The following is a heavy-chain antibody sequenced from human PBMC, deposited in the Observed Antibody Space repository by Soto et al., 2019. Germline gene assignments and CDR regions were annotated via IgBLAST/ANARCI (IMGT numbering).Heavy chain of an antibody. CDR1: GFTFSSYA. CDR3: ARDLLRYCSSTSCHPGVH. J-gene: IGHJ4*02. V-gene: IGHV3-30-3*01. Sequence: GGSLRLSCAASGFTFSSYAMHWVRQAPGKGLEWVAVISYDGSNKYYADSVKGRFTISRDNSKNTLYLQMNSLRAEDTAVYYCARDLLRYCSSTSCHPGVHWGQGTLVTVSS. D-gene: IGHD2-2*01. CDR2: ISYDGSNK.